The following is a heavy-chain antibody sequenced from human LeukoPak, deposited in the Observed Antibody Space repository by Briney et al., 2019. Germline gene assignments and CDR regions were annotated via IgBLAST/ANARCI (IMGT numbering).Heavy chain of an antibody. J-gene: IGHJ6*02. D-gene: IGHD1-26*01. Sequence: SETLSLTCAVYGGSFSGYYWSWIRQPPGKGLEWIGEINHSGSTNYNPSLKSRVTISVDTSKNQFSLKLSPVTAADTAVYYCARLVGSFYGMDVWGQGTTVTVSS. CDR1: GGSFSGYY. V-gene: IGHV4-34*01. CDR2: INHSGST. CDR3: ARLVGSFYGMDV.